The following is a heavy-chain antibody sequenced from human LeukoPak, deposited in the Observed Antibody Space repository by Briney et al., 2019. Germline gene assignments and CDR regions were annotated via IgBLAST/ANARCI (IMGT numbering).Heavy chain of an antibody. Sequence: SETLSLTCTVSGGSISSNYWSWIRQPAGKGLEWIGRIYTSGSTNYNPSLKSRVTMSVDTSKNQFSLKLSSVTAADTAVYYCARDPAGEYCSGGSCYSEYYYYGMDVWGQGTTVTVSS. J-gene: IGHJ6*02. D-gene: IGHD2-15*01. V-gene: IGHV4-4*07. CDR3: ARDPAGEYCSGGSCYSEYYYYGMDV. CDR2: IYTSGST. CDR1: GGSISSNY.